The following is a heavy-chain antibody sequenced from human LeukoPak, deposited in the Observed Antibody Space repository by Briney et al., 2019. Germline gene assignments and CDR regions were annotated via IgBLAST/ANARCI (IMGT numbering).Heavy chain of an antibody. CDR3: ARGTTLTIRNWFDP. Sequence: GASVKVSCKASGGTFSSYDISWVRQAPGQGLEWMGGIIPIFGTANYAQKFQGRVTITTDESTSTAYMELSSLRSEDTAVYYCARGTTLTIRNWFDPWGQGTLVTVSS. D-gene: IGHD1-1*01. CDR2: IIPIFGTA. J-gene: IGHJ5*02. CDR1: GGTFSSYD. V-gene: IGHV1-69*05.